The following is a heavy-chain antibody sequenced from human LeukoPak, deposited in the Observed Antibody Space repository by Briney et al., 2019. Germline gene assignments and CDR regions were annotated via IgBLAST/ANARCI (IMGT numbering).Heavy chain of an antibody. CDR3: VRGLAYCGGDCFPANDY. J-gene: IGHJ4*02. D-gene: IGHD2-21*02. CDR1: GYTFTSYG. CDR2: ISAYNGNT. Sequence: ASVKVSCKASGYTFTSYGISWVRQAPGQGLEWMGWISAYNGNTNYAQKLQGRVTMTTDTSTSTAYMELRSLRSDDTAVYYCVRGLAYCGGDCFPANDYWGQGTLVTVSS. V-gene: IGHV1-18*01.